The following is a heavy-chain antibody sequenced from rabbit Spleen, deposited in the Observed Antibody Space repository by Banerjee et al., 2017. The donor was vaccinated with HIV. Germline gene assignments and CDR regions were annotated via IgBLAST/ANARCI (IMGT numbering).Heavy chain of an antibody. CDR1: GFSFSGTYY. CDR2: IDTGFGATT. D-gene: IGHD1-1*01. J-gene: IGHJ6*01. CDR3: ARDTSSSFSSYGMDL. V-gene: IGHV1S45*01. Sequence: QEQLEESGGGLVQPEGSLTLACTASGFSFSGTYYMCWVRQAPGKGLEWIACIDTGFGATTYYASWAKGRFTISKTSSTTVTLQMTRLTAADTATYFCARDTSSSFSSYGMDLWGPGTLVTVS.